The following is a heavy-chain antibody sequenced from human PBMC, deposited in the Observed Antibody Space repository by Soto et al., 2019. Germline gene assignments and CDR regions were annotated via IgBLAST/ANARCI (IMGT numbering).Heavy chain of an antibody. CDR3: ARDSETTVRGDADYGMDV. CDR1: GFTFSRYG. J-gene: IGHJ6*02. V-gene: IGHV3-33*01. D-gene: IGHD3-10*01. CDR2: IWHDGSQK. Sequence: QVQPVESGGGVVQPGRSLRLSCAASGFTFSRYGLHWVRQAPGKGLEWVAVIWHDGSQKHYGDSVRGRFTISRDDSKNTLYLQMNNLRAEDTALYYCARDSETTVRGDADYGMDVWGQGTTVTVSS.